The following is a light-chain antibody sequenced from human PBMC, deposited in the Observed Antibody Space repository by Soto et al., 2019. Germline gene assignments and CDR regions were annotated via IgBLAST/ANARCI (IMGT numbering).Light chain of an antibody. CDR3: QSADNNANYV. CDR2: KDS. Sequence: YELTQPPSMSVSPGQTAKITCSGDALPKQYSYWYQQKPGQAPVLVIYKDSVRPSEIPERFSGSTSGTTATLTISGVQAEDEADYYCQSADNNANYVFGTGTKVTVL. CDR1: ALPKQY. V-gene: IGLV3-25*02. J-gene: IGLJ1*01.